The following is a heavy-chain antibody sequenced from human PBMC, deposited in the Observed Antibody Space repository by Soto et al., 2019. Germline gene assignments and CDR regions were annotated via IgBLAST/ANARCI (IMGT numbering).Heavy chain of an antibody. J-gene: IGHJ4*02. CDR3: ARDGYCSGGSCYSVPVFDY. CDR1: GFTFSSYG. Sequence: GGSLRLSCAASGFTFSSYGMHWVRQAPGKELEWVAVIWYDGSNKYYADSVKGRFTISRDNSKNTLYVQMNSLRAEDTAVYYCARDGYCSGGSCYSVPVFDYWGQGTLVTVSS. CDR2: IWYDGSNK. D-gene: IGHD2-15*01. V-gene: IGHV3-33*01.